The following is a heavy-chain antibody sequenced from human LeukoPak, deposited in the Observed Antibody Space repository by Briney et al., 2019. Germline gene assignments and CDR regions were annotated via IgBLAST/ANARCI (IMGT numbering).Heavy chain of an antibody. CDR3: AREYCSGGSCHFDY. D-gene: IGHD2-15*01. J-gene: IGHJ4*02. Sequence: SETLSLTCTVSGGSISSSSYYWGWIRQPPGKGLEWIGSIYYSGSTYYNPSLKSRVTISVDTSKNQFSLKLSSVTAADTAVYYCAREYCSGGSCHFDYWGQGTLVTVSS. CDR2: IYYSGST. V-gene: IGHV4-39*07. CDR1: GGSISSSSYY.